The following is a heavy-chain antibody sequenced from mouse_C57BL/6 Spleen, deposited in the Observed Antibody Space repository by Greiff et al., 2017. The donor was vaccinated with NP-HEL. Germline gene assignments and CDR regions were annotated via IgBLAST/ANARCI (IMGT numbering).Heavy chain of an antibody. D-gene: IGHD2-4*01. CDR2: IYPGDGDT. CDR1: GYAFSSYW. CDR3: ARGGLRQGAWFAY. V-gene: IGHV1-80*01. Sequence: LMESGAELVKISCKASGYAFSSYWMNWVKQRPGKGLEWIGQIYPGDGDTNYNGKFKGKATLNADKSSSTAYMQLSSLTSEDSAVYFCARGGLRQGAWFAYWGQGTLVTVSA. J-gene: IGHJ3*01.